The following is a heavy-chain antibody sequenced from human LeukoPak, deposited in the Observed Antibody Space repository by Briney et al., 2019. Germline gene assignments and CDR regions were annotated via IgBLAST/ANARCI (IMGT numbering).Heavy chain of an antibody. CDR2: INHSGST. J-gene: IGHJ3*02. Sequence: KPSETLSLTCAVYGGSFSGYYWSWIRQPPGKGLEWIGEINHSGSTNYNPSLKSRVTILVDTSKNQFSLKLSSVTAADTAVYYCAREVQHYAGSVYDHDAFDIWGQGTMVTVSS. CDR3: AREVQHYAGSVYDHDAFDI. D-gene: IGHD3-22*01. CDR1: GGSFSGYY. V-gene: IGHV4-34*01.